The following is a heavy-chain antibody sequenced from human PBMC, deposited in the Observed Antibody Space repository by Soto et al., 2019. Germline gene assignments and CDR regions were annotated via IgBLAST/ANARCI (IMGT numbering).Heavy chain of an antibody. J-gene: IGHJ6*02. CDR3: ARDSGGMDV. CDR1: GYTFTNYA. CDR2: INAGNGNT. V-gene: IGHV1-3*01. Sequence: QVQLVQSGAEVKKPGASVKVSCKASGYTFTNYAIHWVRQAPGQRLEWMGWINAGNGNTKYSQKFQGRVTITRDTSASTAYMELSSVRSEDRAVYYCARDSGGMDVWGQGTTVTVSS.